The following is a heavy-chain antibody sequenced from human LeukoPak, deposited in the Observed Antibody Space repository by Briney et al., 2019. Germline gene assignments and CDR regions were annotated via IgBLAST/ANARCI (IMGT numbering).Heavy chain of an antibody. CDR1: GFTFSGDW. D-gene: IGHD4-23*01. Sequence: GRSLRLSCAASGFTFSGDWMSWVRQAPGKGLEWVANIKQDGSEKNYVDSVKGRFTISRDQAKNSLYLQMNSLRAEDTAVYYFAANSYFDYWGQGTLVTVSS. CDR2: IKQDGSEK. CDR3: AANSYFDY. J-gene: IGHJ4*02. V-gene: IGHV3-7*01.